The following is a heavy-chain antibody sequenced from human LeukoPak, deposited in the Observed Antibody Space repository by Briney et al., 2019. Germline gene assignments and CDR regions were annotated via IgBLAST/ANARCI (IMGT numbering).Heavy chain of an antibody. CDR3: VRDDRGYSGYHFDY. CDR1: GFTFSSYS. D-gene: IGHD5-12*01. Sequence: GGPLRLSCAASGFTFSSYSMHWVRQAPGKGLEWVAFISNDGRNKNYADSVQGRFTISRDNSKNTLYLQTNSLRAEDTAVYYCVRDDRGYSGYHFDYWGQGTLVTVSS. J-gene: IGHJ4*02. CDR2: ISNDGRNK. V-gene: IGHV3-30*04.